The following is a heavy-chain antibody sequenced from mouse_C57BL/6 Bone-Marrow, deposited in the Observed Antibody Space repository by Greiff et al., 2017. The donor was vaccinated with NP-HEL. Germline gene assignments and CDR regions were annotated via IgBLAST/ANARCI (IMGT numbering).Heavy chain of an antibody. CDR2: IDPSDSYT. Sequence: QVQLQQPGAELVMPGASVKLSCKASGYTFTSYWMHWVKQRPGQGLEWIGEIDPSDSYTNYNQKFKGKSTLTVDKSSSTAYMPLSSLTSEDSAVYYCARSPYDYDDAMDYWGQGTSVTVSS. CDR3: ARSPYDYDDAMDY. V-gene: IGHV1-69*01. J-gene: IGHJ4*01. D-gene: IGHD2-4*01. CDR1: GYTFTSYW.